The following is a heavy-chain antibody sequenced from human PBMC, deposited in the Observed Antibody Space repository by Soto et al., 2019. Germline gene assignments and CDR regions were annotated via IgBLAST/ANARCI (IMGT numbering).Heavy chain of an antibody. J-gene: IGHJ3*02. CDR3: AHSPSSRLGDTFDI. CDR1: GFSLSTSGVG. CDR2: IYWDDDK. Sequence: QITLKESGPTLVKPTQTLTLTCTFSGFSLSTSGVGVAWIRQPPGQALEFLALIYWDDDKRFNPSLKNRLTITKDTSKNQVVLTMTNMDPVDTATFFCAHSPSSRLGDTFDIWGQGTLVTVSS. V-gene: IGHV2-5*02. D-gene: IGHD6-19*01.